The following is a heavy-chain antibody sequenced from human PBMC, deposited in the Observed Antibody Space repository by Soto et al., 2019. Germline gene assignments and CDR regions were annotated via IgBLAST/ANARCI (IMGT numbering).Heavy chain of an antibody. CDR1: XXTFKSYA. CDR2: IXTSGETT. D-gene: IGHD6-19*01. CDR3: VKGRAKHCSGRTCGLWMDL. J-gene: IGHJ6*02. Sequence: GSLXXSCSXXXXTFKSYAMHXXRQXXGKGLEYXSSIXTSGETTFYADAVKGRFIVSRGNSNNTLDLQTTSLKYEDSGVYYCVKGRAKHCSGRTCGLWMDLWGQGTTVTVSS. V-gene: IGHV3-64D*06.